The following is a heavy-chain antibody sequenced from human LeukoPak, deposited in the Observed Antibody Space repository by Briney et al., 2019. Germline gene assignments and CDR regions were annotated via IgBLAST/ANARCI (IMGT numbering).Heavy chain of an antibody. Sequence: MSGGSLRLSCAASGFTFSDYYISWIRQAPGKGLEWVSYISGTTITIHYADSVKGRFTISRDNVKNSLYLQMNSLRAEDTAVYYCARARMDYFDYWGQGTLVTVSS. V-gene: IGHV3-11*01. J-gene: IGHJ4*02. CDR3: ARARMDYFDY. D-gene: IGHD2-2*03. CDR1: GFTFSDYY. CDR2: ISGTTITI.